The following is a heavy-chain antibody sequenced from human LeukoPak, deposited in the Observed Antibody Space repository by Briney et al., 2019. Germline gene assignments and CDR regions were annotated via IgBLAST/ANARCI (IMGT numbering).Heavy chain of an antibody. CDR2: IYPDDSNI. CDR1: GYSFHTYW. CDR3: ARPPSRGYSSSFEY. V-gene: IGHV5-51*01. Sequence: GESLKISCKGSGYSFHTYWIAWVRQMPGKGLGGLGIIYPDDSNIRYSPSFQGQVTISADKSISTAYLQWSSLKASDTATYYCARPPSRGYSSSFEYWGQGTLVTVSS. D-gene: IGHD2-2*03. J-gene: IGHJ4*02.